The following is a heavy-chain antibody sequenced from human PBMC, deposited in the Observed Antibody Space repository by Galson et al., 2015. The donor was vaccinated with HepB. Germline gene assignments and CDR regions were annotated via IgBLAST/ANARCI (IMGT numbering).Heavy chain of an antibody. V-gene: IGHV3-33*01. CDR2: IWYDGSSK. D-gene: IGHD1-20*01. Sequence: SLRLSCAASGFTFSSYGMHWVRQAPGKGLEWVAVIWYDGSSKYYADSVKGRFTISRDNSKNTLYLQMNSLRAEDTAVYYCARDSSDGDNWLIPDYWGQGTLVTVSS. CDR3: ARDSSDGDNWLIPDY. J-gene: IGHJ4*02. CDR1: GFTFSSYG.